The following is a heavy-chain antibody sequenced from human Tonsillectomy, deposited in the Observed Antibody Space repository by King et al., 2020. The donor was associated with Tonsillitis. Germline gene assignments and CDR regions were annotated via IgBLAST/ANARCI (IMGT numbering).Heavy chain of an antibody. V-gene: IGHV3-15*01. J-gene: IGHJ5*02. Sequence: VQLVESGGGLVKPGGSVRLSCAASGFTFSYAWMSWVRQAPGKGLEWVGRIKSKIDGETTDYAAPGKGRCIFSRDDSKNTLYLQMNSLKTEDTAVYYCTGDCRSGGCYGWAWVETWGRGALVTVSS. CDR1: GFTFSYAW. CDR3: TGDCRSGGCYGWAWVET. CDR2: IKSKIDGETT. D-gene: IGHD2-2*01.